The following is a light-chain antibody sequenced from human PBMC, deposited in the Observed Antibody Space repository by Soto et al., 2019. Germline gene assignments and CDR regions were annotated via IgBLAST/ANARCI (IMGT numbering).Light chain of an antibody. CDR3: CSYTSSSIRV. Sequence: QSALTQPASVSGTPGQSITISCTGSNSDVGIYDFVSWYQHHPGRAPKLIVSEVSHRPSGVSNRFSGSKSGNTASLTISGLQSEDEADYYCCSYTSSSIRVFGGGTKLTVL. CDR1: NSDVGIYDF. J-gene: IGLJ3*02. CDR2: EVS. V-gene: IGLV2-14*01.